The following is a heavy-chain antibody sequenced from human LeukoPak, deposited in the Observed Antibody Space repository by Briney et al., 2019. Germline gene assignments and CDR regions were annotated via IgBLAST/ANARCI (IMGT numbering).Heavy chain of an antibody. CDR2: IIPSFGTA. CDR3: ASAGGSSDAYDI. V-gene: IGHV1-69*05. CDR1: GGTFSSYA. D-gene: IGHD1-26*01. J-gene: IGHJ3*02. Sequence: ASVRVSCKASGGTFSSYAISWVRQAPGQGLEWMGRIIPSFGTANYAQKFQGRVTITTDESRSTAYLELSSLRSEDMAVYYCASAGGSSDAYDIWGQGTLVTVSS.